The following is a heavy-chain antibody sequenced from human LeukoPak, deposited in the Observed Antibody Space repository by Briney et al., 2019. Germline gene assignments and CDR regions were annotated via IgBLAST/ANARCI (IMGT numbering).Heavy chain of an antibody. Sequence: ASVEVSCKVSGYTLTELSMHWVRQAPGKGLEWMGGFDPEDGETIYAQKFQGRVTMTEDTSTDTAYMELSSLRSEDTAVYYCATGPTGGSGYYPMDYWGQGTLVTVSS. CDR2: FDPEDGET. D-gene: IGHD3-22*01. J-gene: IGHJ4*02. CDR3: ATGPTGGSGYYPMDY. CDR1: GYTLTELS. V-gene: IGHV1-24*01.